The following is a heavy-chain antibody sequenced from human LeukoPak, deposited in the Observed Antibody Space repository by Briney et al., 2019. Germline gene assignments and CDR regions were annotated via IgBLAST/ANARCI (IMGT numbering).Heavy chain of an antibody. J-gene: IGHJ4*02. CDR2: ISYDGSNK. CDR3: AKDIWTAMVPDYFDY. D-gene: IGHD5-18*01. CDR1: GFTFSSYG. V-gene: IGHV3-30*18. Sequence: GGSLRLSCAASGFTFSSYGMHWVRQAPGKGLEWVAVISYDGSNKYYADSVKGRFTISRDNSKNTLYLQMNSLRAEDTAVYYCAKDIWTAMVPDYFDYWGQGTLVTVSS.